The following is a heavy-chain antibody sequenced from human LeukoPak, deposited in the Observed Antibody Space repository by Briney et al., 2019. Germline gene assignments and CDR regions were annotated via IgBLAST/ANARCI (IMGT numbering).Heavy chain of an antibody. CDR2: ISSSGSTI. V-gene: IGHV3-48*03. J-gene: IGHJ4*02. Sequence: PGRSLRLSCAASGFTFSSYEMNWVPQAPGKGLEWVSDISSSGSTIYYTGSVKGRFTITRDNAKTSLYLQRNSLRAEDTAVYCCARPSPAHGYWGQGTLVTVSS. CDR3: ARPSPAHGY. CDR1: GFTFSSYE.